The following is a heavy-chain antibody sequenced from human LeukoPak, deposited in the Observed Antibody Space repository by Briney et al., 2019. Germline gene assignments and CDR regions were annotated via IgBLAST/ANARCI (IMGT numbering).Heavy chain of an antibody. V-gene: IGHV1-2*02. Sequence: ASVKVSCKASGYTFTGYYMHWVRQAPGQGLEWMGWINPNSGGTNYAQKFQGRVTTTRDTSISTAYMELSRLRSDDTAVYYCARAIFEGVGAKLHSYYFDYWGQGTLVTVSS. CDR1: GYTFTGYY. CDR3: ARAIFEGVGAKLHSYYFDY. CDR2: INPNSGGT. D-gene: IGHD1-26*01. J-gene: IGHJ4*02.